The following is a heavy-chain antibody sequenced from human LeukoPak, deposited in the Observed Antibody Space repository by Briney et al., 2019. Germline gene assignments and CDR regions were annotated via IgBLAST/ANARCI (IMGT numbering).Heavy chain of an antibody. J-gene: IGHJ4*02. D-gene: IGHD1-1*01. Sequence: RASVKVSCKTSGYSFITYGISWVRQAPGQGLEWMGWISTYTGNTKYSQKVQGRVTMTTDTSTGTAYMEVRSLRSDDTAVYYRVRYNDRDGTPDYWGQGTLIVVSS. CDR1: GYSFITYG. CDR2: ISTYTGNT. CDR3: VRYNDRDGTPDY. V-gene: IGHV1-18*01.